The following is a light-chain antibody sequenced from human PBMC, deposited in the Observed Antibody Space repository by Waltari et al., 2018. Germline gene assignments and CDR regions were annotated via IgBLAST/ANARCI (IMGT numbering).Light chain of an antibody. CDR2: GAS. V-gene: IGKV3-15*01. CDR1: HFVDGK. CDR3: QQYNNWPLT. Sequence: EIRMTQSPATLSVAPGERATLFCRASHFVDGKVAWYQQRPGQAPRLLMYGASIRATGFPPMFTASGSGTQFTLTIGSLQSEDFAVYFCQQYNNWPLTFGGGTRVEV. J-gene: IGKJ4*01.